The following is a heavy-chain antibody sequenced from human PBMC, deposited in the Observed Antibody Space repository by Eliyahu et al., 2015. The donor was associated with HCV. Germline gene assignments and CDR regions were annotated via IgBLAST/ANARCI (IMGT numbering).Heavy chain of an antibody. J-gene: IGHJ4*02. Sequence: GFTFSSYAMSWVRQAPGKGLEWVSVISGSGGSTYYADSVKGRFTISRDNSKNTLYLQMNSLRAEDTAVYYCAKDSHYDSSGRALDYWGQGTLVTVSS. CDR3: AKDSHYDSSGRALDY. CDR1: GFTFSSYA. V-gene: IGHV3-23*01. D-gene: IGHD3-22*01. CDR2: ISGSGGST.